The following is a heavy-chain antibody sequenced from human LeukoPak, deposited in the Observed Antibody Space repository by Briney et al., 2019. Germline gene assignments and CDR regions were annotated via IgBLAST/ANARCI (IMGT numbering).Heavy chain of an antibody. J-gene: IGHJ6*03. CDR1: GFTFSTYE. D-gene: IGHD3-9*01. Sequence: GGSLRLSCAASGFTFSTYEMNWVRQAPGKGLEWVSYISSSGSTIYYEDSVKGRFTISRDNAKNSLYLQMNSLRAEDTAVYYCARFGDILTGKGGYYYYMDVWGKGTTVTISS. CDR2: ISSSGSTI. V-gene: IGHV3-48*03. CDR3: ARFGDILTGKGGYYYYMDV.